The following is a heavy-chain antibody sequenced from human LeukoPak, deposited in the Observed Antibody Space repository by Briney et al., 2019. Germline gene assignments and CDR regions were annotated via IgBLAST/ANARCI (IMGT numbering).Heavy chain of an antibody. CDR3: TRNDNGIDKPFDL. CDR1: GVTFSFYM. V-gene: IGHV3-21*01. CDR2: ISTSSSHI. J-gene: IGHJ4*02. Sequence: TTGGSLRLSCTAAGVTFSFYMMNWVRQAPGKGLEWVSSISTSSSHIYYADSLKGRFTVSRDNAKNSLYLQMNNLRAEETAVYYSTRNDNGIDKPFDLWGPGTLVTVSS. D-gene: IGHD1-20*01.